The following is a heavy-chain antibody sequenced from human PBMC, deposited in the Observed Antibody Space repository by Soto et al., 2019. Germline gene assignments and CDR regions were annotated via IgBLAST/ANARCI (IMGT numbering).Heavy chain of an antibody. J-gene: IGHJ4*02. V-gene: IGHV3-30-3*01. CDR1: GFTFSSYA. CDR2: MSYDGSNK. CDR3: ARDKSPYSSGWHNRHFDS. Sequence: QVQLVESGGGVVQPGRSLRLSCAASGFTFSSYAMHWVRQAPGKGLEWVAVMSYDGSNKYYADSVKGRFTISRDNSKNTLYLQMNSLSAEDTAVYYCARDKSPYSSGWHNRHFDSWGQGTLVTVSS. D-gene: IGHD6-19*01.